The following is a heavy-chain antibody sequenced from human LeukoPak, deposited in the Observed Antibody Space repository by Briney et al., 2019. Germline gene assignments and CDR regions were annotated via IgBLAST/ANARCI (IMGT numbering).Heavy chain of an antibody. CDR2: INSDGSAT. V-gene: IGHV3-74*01. J-gene: IGHJ4*02. Sequence: GGSLRLSCAASGFAFSRNWMHWVRQAPGKGLVWVSRINSDGSATHYADSAKGRFTISRDNAKNTLYLQMNSLRAEDTAVYFCATDPDSGGWSTFEYWGQGTLVTVSS. CDR1: GFAFSRNW. CDR3: ATDPDSGGWSTFEY. D-gene: IGHD6-19*01.